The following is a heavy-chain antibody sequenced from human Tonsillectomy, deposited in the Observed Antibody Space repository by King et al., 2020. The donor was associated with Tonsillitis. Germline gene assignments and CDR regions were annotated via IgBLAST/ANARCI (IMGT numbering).Heavy chain of an antibody. CDR1: GFTFSIYG. V-gene: IGHV3-33*01. Sequence: VQLVESGGGVVQPGRSLRLSCAASGFTFSIYGMHWVRQAPGKGLEWVAVIWYDGSNKYYVDSVKGRFTISRDNSKNTLYLQMNSLRAEDTAVYYCARGSGVPAPAAFDIWGQGTMVTAS. J-gene: IGHJ3*02. D-gene: IGHD2-2*01. CDR2: IWYDGSNK. CDR3: ARGSGVPAPAAFDI.